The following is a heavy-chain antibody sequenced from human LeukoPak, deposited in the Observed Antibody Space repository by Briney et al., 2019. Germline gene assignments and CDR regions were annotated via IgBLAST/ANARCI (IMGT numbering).Heavy chain of an antibody. CDR2: IYTSGST. J-gene: IGHJ5*02. D-gene: IGHD3-22*01. V-gene: IGHV4-4*07. CDR3: ASQTYYYDSSWFDP. Sequence: SETLSLTCTVSGGSISIYYWSWIRQPAGKGLEWIGRIYTSGSTNYNPSLKSRVTISVDTSKNQFSLKLSSVTAADTAVYYCASQTYYYDSSWFDPWGQGTLVTVSS. CDR1: GGSISIYY.